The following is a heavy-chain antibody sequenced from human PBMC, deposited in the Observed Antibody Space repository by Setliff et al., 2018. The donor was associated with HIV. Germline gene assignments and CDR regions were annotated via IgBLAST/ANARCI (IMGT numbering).Heavy chain of an antibody. V-gene: IGHV4-59*11. CDR3: ARGLTIFGVATPGIYSFMDV. D-gene: IGHD3-3*01. CDR1: GGYISSHY. J-gene: IGHJ6*03. Sequence: SETLSLTCTVSGGYISSHYWSWIRQPPGKGLEWIGYVYHSGSTNYNPSLKSRVTISVDTSKKQVSLKLSSVTAADTAVYYCARGLTIFGVATPGIYSFMDVWGKGTTVTVSS. CDR2: VYHSGST.